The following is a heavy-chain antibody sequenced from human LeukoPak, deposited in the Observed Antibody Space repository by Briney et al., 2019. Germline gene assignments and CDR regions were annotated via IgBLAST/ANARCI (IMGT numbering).Heavy chain of an antibody. V-gene: IGHV1-69*05. CDR2: IIPIFGTA. Sequence: SVKVSCKASGGTFSSYAISWVRQAPGQGLEWMGGIIPIFGTANYSQKFQGRVTITTDDSTSTAYMELSSLRSDDTAVYYCARSRRVTMVVTQPYYYYMDVWGKGTTVTVSS. J-gene: IGHJ6*03. CDR1: GGTFSSYA. D-gene: IGHD4-23*01. CDR3: ARSRRVTMVVTQPYYYYMDV.